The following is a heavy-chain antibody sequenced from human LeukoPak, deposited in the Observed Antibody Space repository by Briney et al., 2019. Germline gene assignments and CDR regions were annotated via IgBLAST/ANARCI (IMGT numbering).Heavy chain of an antibody. CDR3: ARGGRLQHLDAFDI. CDR2: IIPIFGTA. Sequence: ASVKVSCKASGGTFSSYAISWVRQAPGQGLEWMGGIIPIFGTANYAQKFQGRVTITADESTSTAYMELSSLRSEGTAVYYCARGGRLQHLDAFDIWGQGTMVTVSS. CDR1: GGTFSSYA. V-gene: IGHV1-69*13. J-gene: IGHJ3*02. D-gene: IGHD5-24*01.